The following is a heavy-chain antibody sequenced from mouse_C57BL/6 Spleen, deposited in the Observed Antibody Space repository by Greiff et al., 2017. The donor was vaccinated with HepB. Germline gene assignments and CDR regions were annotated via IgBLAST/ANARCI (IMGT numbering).Heavy chain of an antibody. CDR3: AREDYSNYFDY. CDR1: GFTFSSYA. J-gene: IGHJ2*01. CDR2: ISDGGSYT. V-gene: IGHV5-4*01. Sequence: EVHLVESGGGLVKPGGSLKLSCAASGFTFSSYAMSWVRQTPEKRLEWVATISDGGSYTYYPDNVKGRFTISRDNAKNNLYLQMRHLKSEDTAMYYCAREDYSNYFDYWGQGTTLTVSS. D-gene: IGHD2-5*01.